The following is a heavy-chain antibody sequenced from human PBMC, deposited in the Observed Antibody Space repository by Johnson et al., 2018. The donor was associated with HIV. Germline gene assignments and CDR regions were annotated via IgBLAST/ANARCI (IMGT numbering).Heavy chain of an antibody. J-gene: IGHJ3*02. CDR3: ARTSTPYDTHVGPFDI. CDR1: GFTFSSYA. Sequence: QVQLVESGGGVVQPGGSLRLSCAASGFTFSSYAMHWVRQAPGKGLEYVSAISGSGGSKYYADSVKGRFTIPRDNSKNTLYLQMNSLGAEDTAVYYCARTSTPYDTHVGPFDIWGQGTMVTVSS. V-gene: IGHV3-64*04. CDR2: ISGSGGSK. D-gene: IGHD3-22*01.